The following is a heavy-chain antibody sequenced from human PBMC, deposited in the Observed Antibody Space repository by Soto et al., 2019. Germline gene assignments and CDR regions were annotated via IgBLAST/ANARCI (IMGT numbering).Heavy chain of an antibody. Sequence: TLSLTCTVSGGSISWSGYSGSWIRQPPGKGLEWIGYIYHSGSTYYNPSLKSRVTISVDNSKNTLYLQMNSLRAEDTGIYYCASPTGDPRGGEYYFDYWGRGTLVTVSS. V-gene: IGHV4-30-2*01. CDR2: IYHSGST. CDR1: GGSISWSGYS. J-gene: IGHJ4*02. CDR3: ASPTGDPRGGEYYFDY. D-gene: IGHD7-27*01.